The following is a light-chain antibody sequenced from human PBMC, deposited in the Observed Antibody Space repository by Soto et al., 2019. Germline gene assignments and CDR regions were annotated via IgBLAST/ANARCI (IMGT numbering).Light chain of an antibody. J-gene: IGKJ4*01. V-gene: IGKV3-11*01. Sequence: EIVLTQSPATLSLSPGERATLSCRASQSVITYLAWYQQKPGQAPRLLIHDASSRATGIPARFSGSGSGTDFTLTISSLEPEDFAVYYCQQRSNWPQNTFGGGTKVEIK. CDR2: DAS. CDR3: QQRSNWPQNT. CDR1: QSVITY.